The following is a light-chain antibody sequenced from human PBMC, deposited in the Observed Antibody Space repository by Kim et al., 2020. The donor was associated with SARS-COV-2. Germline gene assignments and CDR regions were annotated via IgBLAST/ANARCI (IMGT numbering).Light chain of an antibody. V-gene: IGLV2-11*01. Sequence: SPRQSATISCAGTGSEVGGYNYVSWYQQHPGKAPKLMIYDVSKRPSGVPDRFSGSKSGNTASLTISGLQAEDEADYYCCSYAGSYVFGTGTKVTVL. CDR3: CSYAGSYV. CDR1: GSEVGGYNY. J-gene: IGLJ1*01. CDR2: DVS.